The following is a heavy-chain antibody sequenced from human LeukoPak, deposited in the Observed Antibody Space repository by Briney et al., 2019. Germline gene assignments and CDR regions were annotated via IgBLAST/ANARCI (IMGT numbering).Heavy chain of an antibody. D-gene: IGHD3-3*01. CDR1: GGSISSSSYY. CDR3: ARGGKLRFLEWLPTTENWFDP. Sequence: SETLSLTCTVSGGSISSSSYYWGWIRQPPGKGLEWIGSIYHSGSTYYNPSLKSRVTISVDTSKNQFSLKLSSVTAADTAVYYCARGGKLRFLEWLPTTENWFDPWGQGTLVTVSS. V-gene: IGHV4-39*07. J-gene: IGHJ5*02. CDR2: IYHSGST.